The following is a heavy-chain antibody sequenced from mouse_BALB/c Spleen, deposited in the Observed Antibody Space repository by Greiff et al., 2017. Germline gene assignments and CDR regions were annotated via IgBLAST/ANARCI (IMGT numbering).Heavy chain of an antibody. Sequence: VQLQQPGAELVKPGASVKLSCKASGYTFTSYWMHWVKQRPGQGLEWIGEIDPSDSYTNYNQKFKGKATLTVDKSSSTAYMQLSSLTSEDSAVYYCPGLLRGFDYWGQGTTLTVSS. CDR1: GYTFTSYW. V-gene: IGHV1-69*02. CDR3: PGLLRGFDY. CDR2: IDPSDSYT. J-gene: IGHJ2*01.